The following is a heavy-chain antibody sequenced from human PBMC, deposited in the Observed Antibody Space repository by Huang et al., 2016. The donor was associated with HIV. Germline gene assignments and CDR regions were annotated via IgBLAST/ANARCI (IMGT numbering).Heavy chain of an antibody. CDR3: ARSAYGDLDY. J-gene: IGHJ4*02. CDR1: GYTFTSYD. V-gene: IGHV1-8*02. Sequence: QVHLVQSGAEVKKPGASVKVSCKASGYTFTSYDINWVRQAPGGGLEGMGWMNPNTVNTGFAQGCQGRVTMTRKTSITTAYMELTSLTSEDTAVYYCARSAYGDLDYWGLGTLVIVSS. CDR2: MNPNTVNT. D-gene: IGHD4-17*01.